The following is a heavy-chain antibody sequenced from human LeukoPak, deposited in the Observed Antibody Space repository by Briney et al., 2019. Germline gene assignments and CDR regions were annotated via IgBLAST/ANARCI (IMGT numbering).Heavy chain of an antibody. J-gene: IGHJ4*02. CDR2: IYSGGST. Sequence: GGSLRLSCAASGFTVSSNCMSWVRQAPGKGLEWVSVIYSGGSTYYADSVKGRFTISRDNSKNTLYLQMNSPRAEDTAVYYCARDSPDYYDSSGYYPRVDYWGQGTLVTVSS. D-gene: IGHD3-22*01. CDR3: ARDSPDYYDSSGYYPRVDY. V-gene: IGHV3-66*01. CDR1: GFTVSSNC.